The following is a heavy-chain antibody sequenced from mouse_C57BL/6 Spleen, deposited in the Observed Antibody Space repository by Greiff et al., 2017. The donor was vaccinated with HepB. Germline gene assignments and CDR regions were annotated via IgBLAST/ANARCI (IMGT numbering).Heavy chain of an antibody. Sequence: VQLQQSGPELVKPGASVKISCKASGYAFSSSWMNWVKQRPGKGLEWIGRIYPGDGDTNYNGKFKGKATLTADKSSSTAYMQLSSLTSEDSAVYVCARVRSYYYAMDYWGQGTSVTVSS. CDR2: IYPGDGDT. CDR3: ARVRSYYYAMDY. J-gene: IGHJ4*01. CDR1: GYAFSSSW. D-gene: IGHD3-2*02. V-gene: IGHV1-82*01.